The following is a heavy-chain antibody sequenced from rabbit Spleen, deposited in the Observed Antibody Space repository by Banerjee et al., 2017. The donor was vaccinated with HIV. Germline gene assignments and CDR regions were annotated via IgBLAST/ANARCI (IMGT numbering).Heavy chain of an antibody. Sequence: QEQLEESGGDLVKPEGSLTLTCTASGFSFSSSCWICWVRQAPGKGLELIACIYSSNDYTDYASRAKGRFTISKTSSTTVTLQMTSLTAADTATYFCARDTSSSFSSYGMDLWGPGTLVTVS. D-gene: IGHD1-1*01. V-gene: IGHV1S45*01. CDR2: IYSSNDYT. J-gene: IGHJ6*01. CDR3: ARDTSSSFSSYGMDL. CDR1: GFSFSSSCW.